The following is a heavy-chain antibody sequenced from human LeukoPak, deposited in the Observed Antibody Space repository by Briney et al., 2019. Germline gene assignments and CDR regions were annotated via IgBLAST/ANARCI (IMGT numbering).Heavy chain of an antibody. J-gene: IGHJ6*02. CDR1: GGSFSGYY. D-gene: IGHD2-15*01. Sequence: PSETLSLTCAVYGGSFSGYYWSWIRQPPGKGLEWIGEINHSGSTNYNPSLKSRVTISVDTSKNQFSLKLSSVTAADTAVYYCARARVVVAATRYYYGMDVWGQGTTVTVSS. CDR3: ARARVVVAATRYYYGMDV. V-gene: IGHV4-34*01. CDR2: INHSGST.